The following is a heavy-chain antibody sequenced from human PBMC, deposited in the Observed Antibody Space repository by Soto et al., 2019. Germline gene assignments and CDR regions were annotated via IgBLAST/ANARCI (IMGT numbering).Heavy chain of an antibody. J-gene: IGHJ4*02. Sequence: ASVKVSCKVSGYTLTELSMHWVRQAPGKGLEWMGGFDPEDGETIYAQKFQGRVTMTEDTSTDTAYMELSSLRSEDTAVYYCAKDLGRYYDSSGYPGYWGQGTLVTVSS. CDR3: AKDLGRYYDSSGYPGY. V-gene: IGHV1-24*01. CDR2: FDPEDGET. D-gene: IGHD3-22*01. CDR1: GYTLTELS.